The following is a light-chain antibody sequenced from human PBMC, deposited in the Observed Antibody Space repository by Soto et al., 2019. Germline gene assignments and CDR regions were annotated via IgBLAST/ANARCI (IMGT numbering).Light chain of an antibody. CDR1: QTVLTN. V-gene: IGKV3-15*01. J-gene: IGKJ5*01. Sequence: EIAMTQSPATLSVSPGERATLSCRASQTVLTNLAWYQQKPGQAPRLLIYGASTRATAIPATFSGSGSATEFTLTISSLQSEEFAVYYCQQYNNWPITFGQLTRLEIK. CDR3: QQYNNWPIT. CDR2: GAS.